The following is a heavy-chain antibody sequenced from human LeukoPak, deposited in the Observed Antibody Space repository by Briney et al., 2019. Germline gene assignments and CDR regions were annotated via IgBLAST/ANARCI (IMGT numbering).Heavy chain of an antibody. CDR2: INPNSGGT. J-gene: IGHJ5*02. D-gene: IGHD3-10*01. CDR1: GYTFTGYY. CDR3: ARDRFGQHPLNTYYYGSGSYSVRWFDP. Sequence: GASVKVSCKASGYTFTGYYMHWVRQAPGQGLEWMGWINPNSGGTNYAQKFQGRVTMTRDTSISTAYMELGRLRSDDTAVYYCARDRFGQHPLNTYYYGSGSYSVRWFDPWGQGTLVTVSS. V-gene: IGHV1-2*02.